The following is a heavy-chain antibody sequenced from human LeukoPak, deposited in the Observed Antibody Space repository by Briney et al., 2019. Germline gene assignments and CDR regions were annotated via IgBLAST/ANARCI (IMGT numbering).Heavy chain of an antibody. J-gene: IGHJ4*02. CDR3: ARGVRSYRITMVRGVIQAFDY. CDR1: GGSFSGYY. V-gene: IGHV4-34*01. CDR2: INHSGST. Sequence: SETLSLTCAVYGGSFSGYYWSWIRQPPGKGLEWIGEINHSGSTNYNPSLKSRVTISVDTSKNQFSLKLSSVTAADTAVYYCARGVRSYRITMVRGVIQAFDYWGQGTLVTVSS. D-gene: IGHD3-10*01.